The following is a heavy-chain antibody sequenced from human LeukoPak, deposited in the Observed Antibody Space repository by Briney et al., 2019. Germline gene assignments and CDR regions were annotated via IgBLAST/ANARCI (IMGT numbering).Heavy chain of an antibody. D-gene: IGHD5-12*01. Sequence: QPGGSLRPSCAASGFTFSGYGMYWVRQAPRKGLEWVAGIYGGGGVIKYADSVKGRFTISRDNSENNLYLQMDSLRVEDTAIYYCAKDRVPDSGYDIDYWGQGTLVTVSS. V-gene: IGHV3-23*03. CDR3: AKDRVPDSGYDIDY. CDR2: IYGGGGVI. J-gene: IGHJ4*02. CDR1: GFTFSGYG.